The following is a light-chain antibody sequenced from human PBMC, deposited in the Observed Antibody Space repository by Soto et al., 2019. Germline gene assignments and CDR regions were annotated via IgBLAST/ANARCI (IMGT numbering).Light chain of an antibody. Sequence: QSVLTQPASVTGSPGQSITISCTGTSSDVGGNNYVSWYQQHPGKAPKVMIYDVSNRPSGVSNRFSGSKSGNTASLTISGLQAEDEADYYCSSYTSSSTNVFGTGTNLTVL. CDR1: SSDVGGNNY. V-gene: IGLV2-14*01. CDR2: DVS. J-gene: IGLJ1*01. CDR3: SSYTSSSTNV.